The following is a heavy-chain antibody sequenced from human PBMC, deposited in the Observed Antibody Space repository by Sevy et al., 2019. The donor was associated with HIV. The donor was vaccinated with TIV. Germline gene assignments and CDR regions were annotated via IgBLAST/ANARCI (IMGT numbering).Heavy chain of an antibody. CDR1: GGSISSYY. Sequence: SETLSLTCTVSGGSISSYYWSWIRQPPGKGLEWIGYIYYSGSTNYNPSLKSRVTISVDTSKNQFSLKLSSVTAADTAVYYCARERTYYYGSGSYYDYWGQGTLVTVSS. D-gene: IGHD3-10*01. CDR2: IYYSGST. J-gene: IGHJ4*02. V-gene: IGHV4-59*01. CDR3: ARERTYYYGSGSYYDY.